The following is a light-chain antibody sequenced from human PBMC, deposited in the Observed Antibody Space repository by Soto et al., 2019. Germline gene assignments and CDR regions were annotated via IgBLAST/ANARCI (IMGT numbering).Light chain of an antibody. Sequence: EIQMTQTTSSLSASVGDKVTITCRASQSINSHLNWYQHKVGKAPNLLIYTASTLQSGVPSRFSGLGSGTHFTLTISNLQPEDIATYFCQHYDDVLVTFGGGTKVDIK. V-gene: IGKV1-33*01. CDR3: QHYDDVLVT. J-gene: IGKJ4*01. CDR1: QSINSH. CDR2: TAS.